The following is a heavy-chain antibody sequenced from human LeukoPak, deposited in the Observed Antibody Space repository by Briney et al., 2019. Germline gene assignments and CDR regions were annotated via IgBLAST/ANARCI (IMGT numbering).Heavy chain of an antibody. CDR1: GFTFDDYT. Sequence: PGGSLRLSCAASGFTFDDYTMHWVRQAPGKGLEWVSLISWDGGSTYYADSVKGRFTISRDNSKSSLYLQMNSLRTEDTALYYCAKDHSRHLLWFGELLPLGNWFDPWGQGTLVTVSS. D-gene: IGHD3-10*01. CDR3: AKDHSRHLLWFGELLPLGNWFDP. V-gene: IGHV3-43*01. CDR2: ISWDGGST. J-gene: IGHJ5*02.